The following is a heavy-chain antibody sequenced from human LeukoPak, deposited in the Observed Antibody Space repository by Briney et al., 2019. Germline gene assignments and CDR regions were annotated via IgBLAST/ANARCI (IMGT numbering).Heavy chain of an antibody. V-gene: IGHV1-2*02. D-gene: IGHD5-18*01. J-gene: IGHJ4*02. CDR1: GYTFTGYY. CDR2: INPNSGGT. Sequence: ASVKVSCKASGYTFTGYYMHWVRQAPGQGLEWMGWINPNSGGTNYAQKFQGRVTMTRDTSISTAYMELSSLRYEDTAVYYCTRGRGYSHGYAPDIWGQGTLVTVSS. CDR3: TRGRGYSHGYAPDI.